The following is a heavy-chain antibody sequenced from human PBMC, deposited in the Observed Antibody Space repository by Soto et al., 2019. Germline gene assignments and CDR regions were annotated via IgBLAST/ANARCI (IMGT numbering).Heavy chain of an antibody. D-gene: IGHD3-9*01. CDR2: IYYSGST. CDR1: GGSISSSSYY. J-gene: IGHJ6*02. Sequence: PSETLSLTCPVSGGSISSSSYYWGWIRQPPGKGLEWIGSIYYSGSTYYNPSLKSRVTISVDTSKNQFSLKLSSVTAADTAVYYCARQGPDRYDYYYYGMDVWGQGTTVTVSS. V-gene: IGHV4-39*01. CDR3: ARQGPDRYDYYYYGMDV.